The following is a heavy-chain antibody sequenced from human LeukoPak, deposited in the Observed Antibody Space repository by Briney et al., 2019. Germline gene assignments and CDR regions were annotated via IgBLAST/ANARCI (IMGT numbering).Heavy chain of an antibody. V-gene: IGHV3-9*01. Sequence: GRSLRLSCAASGFTFDDYAMHWVRQAPGKGLEWVSGISWNSGSIGYADSVKGRFTISRDNAKNSLYLQMNSLRAEDTALYYCAKDNDPYYYYGMDVWGQGTTVTVSS. J-gene: IGHJ6*02. CDR2: ISWNSGSI. CDR3: AKDNDPYYYYGMDV. D-gene: IGHD1-1*01. CDR1: GFTFDDYA.